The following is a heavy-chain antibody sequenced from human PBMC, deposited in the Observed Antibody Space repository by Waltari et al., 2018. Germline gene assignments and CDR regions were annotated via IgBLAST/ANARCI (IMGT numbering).Heavy chain of an antibody. CDR1: GGSFSGYY. CDR2: INHSGST. D-gene: IGHD3-16*01. V-gene: IGHV4-34*01. J-gene: IGHJ4*02. Sequence: QVQLQQWGAGLLTPSETLSLTCAVYGGSFSGYYWSWIRQPPGKGLEWIGEINHSGSTNYNPSLKSRVTISVDTSKNQFSLKLSSVTAADTAVYYCARKRGLDYWGQGTLVTVSS. CDR3: ARKRGLDY.